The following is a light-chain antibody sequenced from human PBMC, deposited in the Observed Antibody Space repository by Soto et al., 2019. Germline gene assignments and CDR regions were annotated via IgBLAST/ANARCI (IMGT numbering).Light chain of an antibody. CDR3: QQYNNWPPIS. Sequence: EVVLTQSPGTLSLSPGERATLSCRASQTVTSTYLAWYQQKPGQAPKLLIYAASTRATGIPDRFSASGSGTEFTLTISSLQSEDFAVYYCQQYNNWPPISFGQGTRLEIK. CDR1: QTVTSTY. CDR2: AAS. V-gene: IGKV3D-15*01. J-gene: IGKJ5*01.